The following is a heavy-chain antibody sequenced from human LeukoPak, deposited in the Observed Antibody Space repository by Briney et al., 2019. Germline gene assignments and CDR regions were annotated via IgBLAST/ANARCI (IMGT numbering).Heavy chain of an antibody. V-gene: IGHV1-18*01. CDR1: DDTFASYG. CDR3: AWGGEIVVEPDGDSYHYYMDV. J-gene: IGHJ6*03. Sequence: ASVKVSCKSSDDTFASYGISWVRQAPGQGLEWMGWISPFNGKTNYAQKFQGRVTMTTDTSTSTAYMELRSLKYDDTAGYYCAWGGEIVVEPDGDSYHYYMDVWGTGTTVTVSS. D-gene: IGHD2-2*01. CDR2: ISPFNGKT.